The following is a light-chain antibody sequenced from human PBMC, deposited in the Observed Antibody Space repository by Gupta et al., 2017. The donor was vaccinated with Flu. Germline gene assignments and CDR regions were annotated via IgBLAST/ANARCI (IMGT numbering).Light chain of an antibody. CDR2: QKT. Sequence: SYELSLPPSVSVSPGQTPSITCSGDNLRHKYACWYQQRPGQCPVLVIYQKTNRPSGIPGRFSGSSSGTTATLTSSRTQAMDDADYSCQAWDSNTGVFGTGTKVTVL. CDR3: QAWDSNTGV. J-gene: IGLJ1*01. CDR1: NLRHKY. V-gene: IGLV3-1*01.